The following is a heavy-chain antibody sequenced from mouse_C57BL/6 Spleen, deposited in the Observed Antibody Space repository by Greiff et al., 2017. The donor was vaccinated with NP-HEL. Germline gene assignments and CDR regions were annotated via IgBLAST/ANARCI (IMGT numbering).Heavy chain of an antibody. D-gene: IGHD1-1*01. V-gene: IGHV1-80*01. Sequence: VQLQQSGAELVKPGASVKISCKASGYAFSSYWMNWVKQRPGKGLEWIGQIYPGDGDTNYNGKFKGKATLTADKSYSTAYMQLSSLTSEDSAVYFCARYGSSFRSFDYWGQGTTLTVSS. CDR2: IYPGDGDT. J-gene: IGHJ2*01. CDR1: GYAFSSYW. CDR3: ARYGSSFRSFDY.